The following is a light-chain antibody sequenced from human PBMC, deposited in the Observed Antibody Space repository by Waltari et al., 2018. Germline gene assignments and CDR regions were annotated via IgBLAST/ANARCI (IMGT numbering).Light chain of an antibody. CDR1: QSVRRA. CDR2: DAF. CDR3: QKYESLPAT. Sequence: EIVLTHSPGTLSLSPGERATLSCRASQSVRRALAWYQQKPGQAPRLLIYDAFSRATGIPDRFSGSGSGTDFSLTISRLEPEDFAVYYCQKYESLPATFGQGTKVEIK. V-gene: IGKV3-20*01. J-gene: IGKJ1*01.